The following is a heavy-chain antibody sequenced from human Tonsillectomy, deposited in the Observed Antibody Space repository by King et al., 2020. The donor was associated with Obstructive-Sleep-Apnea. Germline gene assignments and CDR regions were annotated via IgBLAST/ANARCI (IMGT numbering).Heavy chain of an antibody. J-gene: IGHJ4*02. CDR1: GFTFSSYA. D-gene: IGHD2-15*01. Sequence: VQLVESGGGVVQPGRSLRLSCAASGFTFSSYAMHWVRQAPGKGLEGVAVISYAGSNKYYADSVKGRFTISRDNSKNTLYLQMNRLRAEDTAVYYCARDNWVVVVVAATHGDSWGLDYWGQGTLVTVSS. CDR3: ARDNWVVVVVAATHGDSWGLDY. V-gene: IGHV3-30-3*01. CDR2: ISYAGSNK.